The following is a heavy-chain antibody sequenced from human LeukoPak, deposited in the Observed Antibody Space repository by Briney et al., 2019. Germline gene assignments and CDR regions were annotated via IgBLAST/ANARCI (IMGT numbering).Heavy chain of an antibody. Sequence: GASVKVSCKASGGTFRNYAINWVRQAPGPGLEWMGGIIPIFGTANYAQKFQGRVTITADESTSTVYKEMSSLKFEDTAVYYCARGWEYDSGGRPTAYVYWGQGTLVTVSS. V-gene: IGHV1-69*13. D-gene: IGHD3-22*01. CDR2: IIPIFGTA. CDR3: ARGWEYDSGGRPTAYVY. J-gene: IGHJ4*02. CDR1: GGTFRNYA.